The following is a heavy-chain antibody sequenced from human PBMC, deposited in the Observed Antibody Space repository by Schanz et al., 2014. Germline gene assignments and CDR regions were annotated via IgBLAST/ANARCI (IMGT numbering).Heavy chain of an antibody. CDR3: ARAHGNNWYGKGLDY. CDR2: IWNNGVTK. D-gene: IGHD1-1*01. J-gene: IGHJ4*02. V-gene: IGHV3-33*01. CDR1: GFSLNTYG. Sequence: QAQLMESGGGVVQPGTSLILSCSVSGFSLNTYGIHWFRQPAGKGLELVAVIWNNGVTKYYADSVRGRFTISRDRFQNTLYLRMSSLRAEDTAVYFCARAHGNNWYGKGLDYWGQGTLVTVSS.